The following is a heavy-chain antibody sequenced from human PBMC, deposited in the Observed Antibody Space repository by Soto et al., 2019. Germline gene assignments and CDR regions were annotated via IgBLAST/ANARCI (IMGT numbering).Heavy chain of an antibody. CDR2: IKQDGSEK. J-gene: IGHJ6*03. D-gene: IGHD3-16*01. CDR1: GFTFSSYW. Sequence: GGSLRLFCAASGFTFSSYWMSWVRQAPGKGLEWVANIKQDGSEKYYVDSVKGRFTISRDNAKNSLYLQMNSLRAEDTAVYYCAREGALSYYYYYMDVWGKGTTVTVSS. V-gene: IGHV3-7*01. CDR3: AREGALSYYYYYMDV.